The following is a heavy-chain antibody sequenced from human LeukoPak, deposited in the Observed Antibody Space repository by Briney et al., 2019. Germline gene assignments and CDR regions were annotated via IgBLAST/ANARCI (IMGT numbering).Heavy chain of an antibody. CDR3: ARGSSSWPQGGDY. V-gene: IGHV3-30*03. D-gene: IGHD6-13*01. Sequence: PAGRSLRLSCAASGFTFSSYGMYWVRQAPGKGLEWVAVISYDGSNKNYPDSVKGRFTISRDNSKNTVDLQMNSLRAEDTAVYYCARGSSSWPQGGDYWGQGTLVTVSS. J-gene: IGHJ4*02. CDR1: GFTFSSYG. CDR2: ISYDGSNK.